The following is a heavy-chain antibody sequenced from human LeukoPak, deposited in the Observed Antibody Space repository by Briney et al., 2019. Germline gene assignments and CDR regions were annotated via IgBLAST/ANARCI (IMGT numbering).Heavy chain of an antibody. Sequence: PGGSLRLSCAASGFAFAMSWVRQAPGKGLEWVSTISVSGGNTYYADSVKGRFTISRDNSKNTLHLQMNSLRAEDTAVYYCAKDIYGSGSYYPDYWGQGTLVTVSS. CDR2: ISVSGGNT. V-gene: IGHV3-23*01. J-gene: IGHJ4*02. CDR3: AKDIYGSGSYYPDY. D-gene: IGHD3-10*01. CDR1: GFAFA.